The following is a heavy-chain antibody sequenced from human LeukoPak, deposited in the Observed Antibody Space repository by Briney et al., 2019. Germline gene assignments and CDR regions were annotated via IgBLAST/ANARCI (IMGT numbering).Heavy chain of an antibody. D-gene: IGHD2-15*01. CDR1: GFTFSTSA. Sequence: ASVKVSCKASGFTFSTSAVQWVRQARGQRLEWIGWIIVGTGQTNYAQSLQGRITITRDMSTSTAYMELSSLGSEDTAVYYCATTTTEKDIVGGEAFDIWGQGTMVTVSS. J-gene: IGHJ3*02. V-gene: IGHV1-58*01. CDR3: ATTTTEKDIVGGEAFDI. CDR2: IIVGTGQT.